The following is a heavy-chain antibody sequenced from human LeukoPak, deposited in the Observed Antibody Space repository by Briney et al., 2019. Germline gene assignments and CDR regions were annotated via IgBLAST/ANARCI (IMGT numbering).Heavy chain of an antibody. CDR1: GYTFTNNA. CDR2: INTNTGNP. V-gene: IGHV7-4-1*02. CDR3: GRDPKLGIRGYTYGYIDH. J-gene: IGHJ4*02. D-gene: IGHD5-18*01. Sequence: GASVTVSCKTSGYTFTNNAINWVRQAPGQGLEWMGWINTNTGNPSYAQGFFTGRYVFSLDTSASTAYLQINGLKADDTAVYYCGRDPKLGIRGYTYGYIDHWGQGTLLTVAS.